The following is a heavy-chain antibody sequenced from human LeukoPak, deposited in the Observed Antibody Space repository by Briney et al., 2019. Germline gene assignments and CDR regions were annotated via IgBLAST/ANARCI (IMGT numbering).Heavy chain of an antibody. J-gene: IGHJ6*02. Sequence: GGSLRLSCAASGFTFSSYAMSWVRQAPGKGLEWVSAISGSGGSTYYADSVKGRFTISRDNSKNTLYLRMNSLRAEDTAVYYCAKSRYPGYYDILTGYYNYYGMDVWGQGTTVTVSS. CDR2: ISGSGGST. V-gene: IGHV3-23*01. CDR3: AKSRYPGYYDILTGYYNYYGMDV. CDR1: GFTFSSYA. D-gene: IGHD3-9*01.